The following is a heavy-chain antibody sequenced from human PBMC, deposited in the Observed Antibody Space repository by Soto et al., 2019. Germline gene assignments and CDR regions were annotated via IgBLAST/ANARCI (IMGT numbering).Heavy chain of an antibody. Sequence: EVQLVESGGGFVQPGGSLRLSCVASRFSFTNAWMSWVRQAPGKGPEWVGRIKSKTDGGTADYAAPVKGRFTISRDDSQNTRYLHMDSLKSEDTDLYHCSTDIGIYGLDIWGQGTTVTVSS. J-gene: IGHJ6*02. CDR1: RFSFTNAW. D-gene: IGHD1-20*01. CDR3: STDIGIYGLDI. V-gene: IGHV3-15*01. CDR2: IKSKTDGGTA.